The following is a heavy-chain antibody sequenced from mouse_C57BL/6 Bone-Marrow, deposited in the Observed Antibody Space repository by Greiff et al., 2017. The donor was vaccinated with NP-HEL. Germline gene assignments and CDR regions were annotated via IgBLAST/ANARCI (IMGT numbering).Heavy chain of an antibody. J-gene: IGHJ4*01. CDR1: GYSFTGFY. Sequence: EVKVVESGPELVKPGASVKISCKASGYSFTGFYMNWVKQSPEKSLEWIGEINPSTGGTTYNQKFKAKATLTVDKSSSTAYMQLKSLTSEDSAVYYCARPLYYSNYPYYAMDYWGQGTSVTVSS. V-gene: IGHV1-42*01. CDR2: INPSTGGT. D-gene: IGHD2-5*01. CDR3: ARPLYYSNYPYYAMDY.